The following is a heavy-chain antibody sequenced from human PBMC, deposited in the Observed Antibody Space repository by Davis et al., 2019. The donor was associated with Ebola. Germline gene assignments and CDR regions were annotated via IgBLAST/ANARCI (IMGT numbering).Heavy chain of an antibody. CDR3: ARGNDYGGHRWFDP. D-gene: IGHD4-23*01. CDR1: GGSISSGGYS. V-gene: IGHV4-30-2*01. Sequence: PSETLSLTCAVSGGSISSGGYSWSWIRQPPGKGLEWIGYIYHSGSTYYNPSLKSRVTISVDRSKNQFSLKLSSVTAADTAVYYCARGNDYGGHRWFDPWGQGTLVTVSS. CDR2: IYHSGST. J-gene: IGHJ5*02.